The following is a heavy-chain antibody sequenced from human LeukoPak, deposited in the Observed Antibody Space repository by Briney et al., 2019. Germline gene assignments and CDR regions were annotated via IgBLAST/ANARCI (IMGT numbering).Heavy chain of an antibody. D-gene: IGHD5-18*01. J-gene: IGHJ5*02. Sequence: GGSLRLSCAASGFTFSRNWMIWVRQAPGKRLEWVANVNQDGSEKYYVDSVKGRFTISRDNAKNSLFLQMNSLRVEDTAVYYCARAVDTALFDPWGQGTLVTVSS. CDR3: ARAVDTALFDP. V-gene: IGHV3-7*03. CDR1: GFTFSRNW. CDR2: VNQDGSEK.